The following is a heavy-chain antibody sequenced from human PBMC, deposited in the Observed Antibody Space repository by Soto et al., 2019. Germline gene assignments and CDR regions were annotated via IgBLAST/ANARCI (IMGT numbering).Heavy chain of an antibody. CDR1: GGTFSSYA. Sequence: ASVKVSCKASGGTFSSYAISWVRQAPGQGLEWMGGIIPIFGTANYAQKFQGRVTITADESTSTAYMELSSLRSEDTAVYYCARRLEYCSGGSCYYGYYGMDVWGQGTTVTVSS. J-gene: IGHJ6*02. V-gene: IGHV1-69*13. CDR3: ARRLEYCSGGSCYYGYYGMDV. CDR2: IIPIFGTA. D-gene: IGHD2-15*01.